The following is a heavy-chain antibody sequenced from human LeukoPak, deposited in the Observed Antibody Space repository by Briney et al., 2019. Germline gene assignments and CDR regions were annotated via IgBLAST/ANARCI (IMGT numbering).Heavy chain of an antibody. CDR3: RRLDCSSASCYAPLGY. Sequence: SETLSLTCAVYGGSFSGYYWSWIRQPPGKGLEWIGEINHSGSTNYNPSLKSRVTISVDTSKNQFSLKLSSVTAADTAVYYCRRLDCSSASCYAPLGYWGQGTLVTVSS. J-gene: IGHJ4*02. V-gene: IGHV4-34*01. CDR2: INHSGST. CDR1: GGSFSGYY. D-gene: IGHD2-2*01.